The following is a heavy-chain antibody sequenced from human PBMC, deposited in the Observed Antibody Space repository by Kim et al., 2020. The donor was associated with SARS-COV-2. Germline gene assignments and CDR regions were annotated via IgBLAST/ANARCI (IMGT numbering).Heavy chain of an antibody. D-gene: IGHD1-26*01. Sequence: SETLSLTCTVSGVSISSYYWSWIRQPPGKGLEWIGYIYYSGSTNYNPSLKSRVTISVDTSKNQFSLKLSFVTAADTAVYYCARDRVVGGMDVWGQGTTVTVSS. CDR1: GVSISSYY. CDR2: IYYSGST. J-gene: IGHJ6*02. CDR3: ARDRVVGGMDV. V-gene: IGHV4-59*13.